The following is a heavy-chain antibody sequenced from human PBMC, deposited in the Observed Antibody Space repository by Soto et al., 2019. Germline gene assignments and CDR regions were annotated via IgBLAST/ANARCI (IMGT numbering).Heavy chain of an antibody. Sequence: EVQLVESGGGLVQPGGSLRLSCAASGFSVSNLYMTWVRQAPGKGLEWVSVISSGGSTYYADSVKGRFTISRDSSKNTLDLEMNRLRAVDTAVYYCARDTLGGAYDFWHGGQGTLVTVSS. CDR3: ARDTLGGAYDFWH. CDR2: ISSGGST. CDR1: GFSVSNLY. D-gene: IGHD3-3*01. J-gene: IGHJ4*02. V-gene: IGHV3-66*01.